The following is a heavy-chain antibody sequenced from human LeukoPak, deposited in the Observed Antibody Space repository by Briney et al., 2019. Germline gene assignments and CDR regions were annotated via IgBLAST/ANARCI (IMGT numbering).Heavy chain of an antibody. D-gene: IGHD3-22*01. CDR1: GGTFSSYA. V-gene: IGHV1-69*04. CDR3: ARSQYYYDSSGPLYDFDY. J-gene: IGHJ4*02. CDR2: IIPIFGIA. Sequence: SVKVSCKASGGTFSSYAISWVRQAPGQGLEWVGRIIPIFGIANYAQKFQGRVTITADKSTSTAYMELSSLRSEDTAVYYCARSQYYYDSSGPLYDFDYWGQGTLVTVSS.